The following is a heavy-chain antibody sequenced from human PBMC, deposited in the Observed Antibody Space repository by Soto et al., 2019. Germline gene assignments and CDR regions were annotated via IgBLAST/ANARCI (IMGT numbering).Heavy chain of an antibody. V-gene: IGHV4-39*01. CDR3: ARHLGYCSGGSCYSYYYYYMDV. Sequence: SETLSLTCTVSGGSISSSSYYWGWIRQPPGKGLEWIGSIYYSGSTYYNPSLKSRVTISVDTSKNQFSLKLSSVTAADTAVYYCARHLGYCSGGSCYSYYYYYMDVWGKGTTVTVSS. J-gene: IGHJ6*03. CDR1: GGSISSSSYY. D-gene: IGHD2-15*01. CDR2: IYYSGST.